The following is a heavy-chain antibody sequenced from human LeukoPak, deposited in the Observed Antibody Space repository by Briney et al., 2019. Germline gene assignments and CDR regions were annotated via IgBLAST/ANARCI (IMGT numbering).Heavy chain of an antibody. V-gene: IGHV5-51*01. J-gene: IGHJ3*02. CDR2: IYPGDSDT. CDR1: GYSFTSYW. Sequence: GESLKISCKGSGYSFTSYWIGWVRQMPGKGLGWMGIIYPGDSDTRYSPSFQGQVTISADKSISTAYLQWSSLKASDTAMYYCARENSSGYYYTIDGAFDIWGQGTMVTVSS. D-gene: IGHD3-22*01. CDR3: ARENSSGYYYTIDGAFDI.